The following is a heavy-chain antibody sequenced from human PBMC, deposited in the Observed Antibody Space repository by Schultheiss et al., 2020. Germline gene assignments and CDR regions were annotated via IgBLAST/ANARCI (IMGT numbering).Heavy chain of an antibody. CDR3: ARNTVAGSRECVY. D-gene: IGHD6-19*01. CDR2: MSTNSGWT. CDR1: GFTFSSYA. V-gene: IGHV3-21*01. J-gene: IGHJ4*02. Sequence: GGSLRLSCEASGFTFSSYAMSWVRQAPGKGLEWVSAMSTNSGWTYHADSVKGRFTISRDNAKNSLYLQMNSLRAEDTAVYYCARNTVAGSRECVYWGQGTLVTVSS.